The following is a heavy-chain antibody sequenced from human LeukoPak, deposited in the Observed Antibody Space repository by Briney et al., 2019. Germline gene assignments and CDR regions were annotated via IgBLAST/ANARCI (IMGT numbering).Heavy chain of an antibody. D-gene: IGHD4-23*01. J-gene: IGHJ4*02. V-gene: IGHV3-66*04. CDR1: RFTVSNNY. CDR3: ARRAGGYSHPYDY. Sequence: GGSLRLSCAASRFTVSNNYMSWVRQAPEKGLEWVSVLYSGGSTYYADSVKGRFTISRDNSKNTLYLQMNSLRAEDTAVYYCARRAGGYSHPYDYWGQGTLVTVSS. CDR2: LYSGGST.